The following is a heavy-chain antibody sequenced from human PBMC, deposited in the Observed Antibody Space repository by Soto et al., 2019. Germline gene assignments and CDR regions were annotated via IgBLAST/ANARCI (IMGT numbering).Heavy chain of an antibody. D-gene: IGHD4-17*01. CDR3: ARGSFVTTRYYFDY. Sequence: ASVKVSCKASGYTFTSNSIGWVRQAPGQGLEWMGWINVYHGKPKYAHQLQGRVTLTTDKFTSTVYMELRSLRSEDTAVYYCARGSFVTTRYYFDYWGQGTLVTFSS. V-gene: IGHV1-18*04. CDR1: GYTFTSNS. CDR2: INVYHGKP. J-gene: IGHJ4*02.